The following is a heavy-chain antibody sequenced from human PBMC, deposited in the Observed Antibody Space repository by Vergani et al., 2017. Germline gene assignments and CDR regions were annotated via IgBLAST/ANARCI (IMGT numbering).Heavy chain of an antibody. V-gene: IGHV4-31*03. CDR1: GGSISSGGYY. CDR2: INYSGST. D-gene: IGHD3-22*01. CDR3: ARVAYDSSGYLCPFDY. Sequence: QVQLQESGPGLVKPSQTLSLTCTVSGGSISSGGYYWSWIRQNPGKGLEWIGYINYSGSTYSHPSLKSRVTISVDTAKNQFALKLSSVTAADTAVYYCARVAYDSSGYLCPFDYWGQGTLVTVSS. J-gene: IGHJ4*02.